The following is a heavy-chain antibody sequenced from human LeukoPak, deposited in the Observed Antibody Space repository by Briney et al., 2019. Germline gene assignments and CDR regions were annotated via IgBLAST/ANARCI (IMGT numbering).Heavy chain of an antibody. CDR3: ATGPYSAFEM. CDR2: VKGDEIST. V-gene: IGHV3-74*01. Sequence: GGSLRLSCAASGSTFTDFWMHWVRQAPGGGLVWVSRVKGDEISTLYADSVKGRFTISRDNAKNTLYLQMNSLRADDTALYYCATGPYSAFEMWGQGTMVTVSS. CDR1: GSTFTDFW. D-gene: IGHD2-21*01. J-gene: IGHJ3*02.